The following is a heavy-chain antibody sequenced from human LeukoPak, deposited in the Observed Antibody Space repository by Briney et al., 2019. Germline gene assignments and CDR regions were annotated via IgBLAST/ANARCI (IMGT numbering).Heavy chain of an antibody. Sequence: GGSLRLSCAASGFTFSSYGMHWVRQAPGKGLEWVAVISYDGSNKYYADSVKGRFTISRDNSKNTLYLQMNSLRAEDTAVYYCAKDEGVYYDSSGPFGGDAFDIWGQGTMVTVSS. CDR1: GFTFSSYG. V-gene: IGHV3-30*18. CDR2: ISYDGSNK. CDR3: AKDEGVYYDSSGPFGGDAFDI. D-gene: IGHD3-22*01. J-gene: IGHJ3*02.